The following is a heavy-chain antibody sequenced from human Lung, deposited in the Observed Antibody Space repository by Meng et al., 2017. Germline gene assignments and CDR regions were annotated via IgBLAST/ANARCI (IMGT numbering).Heavy chain of an antibody. V-gene: IGHV1-18*01. CDR1: GYSFTCCG. J-gene: IGHJ4*02. Sequence: QVQLVQSGAEVKNPGASAKVSCKASGYSFTCCGISWVRQAPGQGLEWLGWISAYSGYTNYAQKLQGRVTMTTDTSTSTAYMELRSLSSDDTALYYCARNSSSSVVDYWGQGTLVTVSS. CDR2: ISAYSGYT. D-gene: IGHD6-6*01. CDR3: ARNSSSSVVDY.